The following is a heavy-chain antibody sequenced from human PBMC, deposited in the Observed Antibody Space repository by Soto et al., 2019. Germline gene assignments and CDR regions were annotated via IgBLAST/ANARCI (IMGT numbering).Heavy chain of an antibody. V-gene: IGHV1-69*01. J-gene: IGHJ4*02. CDR3: ARGLFGQQWLVGFDT. CDR1: GGSFSNYI. D-gene: IGHD6-19*01. CDR2: TIPMFATA. Sequence: QVHLVQSGAEVKKPGSSVKVSCKASGGSFSNYIFAWVRQAPGQGLEWMGGTIPMFATAQYAQKLQGRVTLPADESTSTVYMDLTSLTSDDTAVYYCARGLFGQQWLVGFDTWGQGTLVTVSS.